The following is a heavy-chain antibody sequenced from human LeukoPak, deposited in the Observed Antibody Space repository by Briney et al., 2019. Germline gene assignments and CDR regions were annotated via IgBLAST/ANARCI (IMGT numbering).Heavy chain of an antibody. Sequence: AASVKVSCKASGYTFIIYAMHWVRQAPGQRLEWMGWINAGNGNTKYSQKFQGRVTITRDTSASTAYMELSSLRSEDTAVYYCARLNYDILTGSGPNYFDYWGQGTLVTVSS. CDR1: GYTFIIYA. CDR3: ARLNYDILTGSGPNYFDY. D-gene: IGHD3-9*01. V-gene: IGHV1-3*01. J-gene: IGHJ4*02. CDR2: INAGNGNT.